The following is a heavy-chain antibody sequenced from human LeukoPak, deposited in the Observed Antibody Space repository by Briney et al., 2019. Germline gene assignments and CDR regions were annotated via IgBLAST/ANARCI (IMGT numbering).Heavy chain of an antibody. CDR3: ARSASGYSSSWRGRYFDY. Sequence: SQTLSLTCAISGDSVSSNSAAWNWIRQSPSRGLEWLGRTYYRSKWYNDYAVSVKSRITINPDTSKNQFSLQLNSVAPEDTAAYYCARSASGYSSSWRGRYFDYWGQGTLVTVSS. J-gene: IGHJ4*02. D-gene: IGHD6-13*01. CDR2: TYYRSKWYN. V-gene: IGHV6-1*01. CDR1: GDSVSSNSAA.